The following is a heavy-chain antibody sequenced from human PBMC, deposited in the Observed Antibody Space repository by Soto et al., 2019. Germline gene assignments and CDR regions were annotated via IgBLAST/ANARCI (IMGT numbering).Heavy chain of an antibody. CDR3: ARDPRRRPMSPQGWFDP. CDR2: IWYDGSNK. CDR1: GFTFSSYG. J-gene: IGHJ5*02. V-gene: IGHV3-33*08. D-gene: IGHD3-22*01. Sequence: GGSLRLSCAASGFTFSSYGMHWVRQAPGKGLEWVAVIWYDGSNKYYADSVKGRFTISRDNSKNTLYLQMNSLRAEDTAVHYCARDPRRRPMSPQGWFDPWGQGTLVTVSS.